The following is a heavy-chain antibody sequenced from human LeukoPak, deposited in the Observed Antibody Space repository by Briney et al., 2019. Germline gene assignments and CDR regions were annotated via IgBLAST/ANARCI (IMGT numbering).Heavy chain of an antibody. CDR2: ITSSSSYI. CDR3: ARDREVYCSGGSCTNFDF. CDR1: GFTFSSYS. J-gene: IGHJ4*02. V-gene: IGHV3-21*01. D-gene: IGHD2-15*01. Sequence: GGSLRLSCAASGFTFSSYSMNWVRQAPGKGLEWVSSITSSSSYIYYADSVKGRFTISRDNAKNSLYLQMNSLRAEDTAVYYCARDREVYCSGGSCTNFDFWGQGILVTVSS.